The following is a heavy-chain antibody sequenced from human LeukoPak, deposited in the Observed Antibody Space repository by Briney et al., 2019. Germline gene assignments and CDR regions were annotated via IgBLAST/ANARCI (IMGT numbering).Heavy chain of an antibody. CDR3: TRDRVSVWGSYRYTDY. CDR2: IRSKAYGGTT. J-gene: IGHJ4*02. CDR1: GFTFGDYA. Sequence: GGSLRLSCTASGFTFGDYAMSWFRQAPGKGLEGVGFIRSKAYGGTTEYAASVKGRFTISRDDSKSIAYLQMNSLKTEDTAVYYCTRDRVSVWGSYRYTDYWGQGTLVTVSS. V-gene: IGHV3-49*03. D-gene: IGHD3-16*02.